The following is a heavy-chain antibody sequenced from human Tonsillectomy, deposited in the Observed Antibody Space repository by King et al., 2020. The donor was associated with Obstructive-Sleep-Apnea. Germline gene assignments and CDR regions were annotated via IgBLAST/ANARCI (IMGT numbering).Heavy chain of an antibody. CDR1: GYTFTSYY. Sequence: VQLVESGAEVKKPGASVKVSCKASGYTFTSYYMHWVLQAPGQGLEWMGIINPSVGSTSYAQKFQGRFTMTRETSTSTVYMELSSLRSEDTAVYYCARGGYYDFWSGYYDYWGQGTLVTVSS. CDR2: INPSVGST. J-gene: IGHJ4*02. D-gene: IGHD3-3*01. CDR3: ARGGYYDFWSGYYDY. V-gene: IGHV1-46*01.